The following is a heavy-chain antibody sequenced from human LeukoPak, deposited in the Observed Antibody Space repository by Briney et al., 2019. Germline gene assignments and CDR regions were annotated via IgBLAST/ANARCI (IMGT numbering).Heavy chain of an antibody. CDR3: VRVVTVSNTDPAFDI. J-gene: IGHJ3*02. CDR1: GFTFSSYW. V-gene: IGHV3-7*01. CDR2: IKQDGSEK. Sequence: PGGSLRLSCAASGFTFSSYWMSWVRQAPGKGLEWVANIKQDGSEKYYVDSVKGRFTISRDNPKSTLYLQMNSLRAEDTAVYYCVRVVTVSNTDPAFDIWGRGTLVTVSS. D-gene: IGHD2-21*02.